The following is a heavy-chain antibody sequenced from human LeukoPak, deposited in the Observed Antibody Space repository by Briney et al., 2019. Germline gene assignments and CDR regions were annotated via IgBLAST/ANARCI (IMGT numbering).Heavy chain of an antibody. V-gene: IGHV4-30-4*01. CDR1: GGSISSGDYY. CDR2: IYYSGST. J-gene: IGHJ6*03. CDR3: ARDSLPPGDYYYYMDV. D-gene: IGHD4-17*01. Sequence: SETLSLTCTVSGGSISSGDYYWSWIRQPPGKGLEWIGYIYYSGSTYYNPSLKSRVTISVDTSKNQFSLKLSSVTAADTAVYYCARDSLPPGDYYYYMDVWGKGTTVTVSS.